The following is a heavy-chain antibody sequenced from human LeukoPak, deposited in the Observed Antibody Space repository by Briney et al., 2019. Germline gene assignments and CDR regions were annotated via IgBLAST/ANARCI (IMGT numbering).Heavy chain of an antibody. CDR3: AGRGAASGTINH. J-gene: IGHJ4*02. CDR2: IYTSGST. D-gene: IGHD6-13*01. CDR1: GGSISSYY. Sequence: PSETLSLTCTVSGGSISSYYWSWIRQPAGKGLEWIGRIYTSGSTNYNPSLKSRVTISVDTSKNQFSLKLSSVTAADTAVYYCAGRGAASGTINHWGQGTLVTVSS. V-gene: IGHV4-4*07.